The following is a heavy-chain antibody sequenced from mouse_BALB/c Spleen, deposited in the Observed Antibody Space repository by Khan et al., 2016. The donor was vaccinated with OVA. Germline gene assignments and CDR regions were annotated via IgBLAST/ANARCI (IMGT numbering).Heavy chain of an antibody. CDR1: GYTFTNYV. D-gene: IGHD4-1*01. Sequence: VQLQQSGPELVKPGASVKMSCKASGYTFTNYVLHWVKQKPGQGLEWIGYINPYNGGTKYNQTFKGKATLTSDTSSITAYMELSTLTSEDSAVYYCARGNWHAYYFDYWGQGTTLTLSS. CDR3: ARGNWHAYYFDY. J-gene: IGHJ2*01. CDR2: INPYNGGT. V-gene: IGHV1S136*01.